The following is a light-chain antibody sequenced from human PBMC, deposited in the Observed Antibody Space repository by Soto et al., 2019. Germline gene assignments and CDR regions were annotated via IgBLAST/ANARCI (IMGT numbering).Light chain of an antibody. CDR3: QSYDCSLSGYV. J-gene: IGLJ1*01. CDR1: SSNIGAGYD. CDR2: GNS. V-gene: IGLV1-40*01. Sequence: QSVLTQPPSVSGAPGQRVTISCTGSSSNIGAGYDVHWYQQLPGTAPKLLIYGNSNRPSGVPDRFSGSKSGTSTSLAITGLQAEDEADYYCQSYDCSLSGYVFGTGTKLTDL.